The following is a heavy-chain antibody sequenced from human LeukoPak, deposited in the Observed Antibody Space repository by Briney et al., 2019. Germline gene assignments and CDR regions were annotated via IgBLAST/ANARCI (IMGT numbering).Heavy chain of an antibody. CDR1: GFTVSSNY. Sequence: GGSLRLSCAASGFTVSSNYMSWVRQAPGKGLEWVSVIYSGGSTYYADSVKSRFTISRDNSKNTLYLQMNSLRAEDTAVYYCARDRSSSWSNYFDYWGQGTLVTVSS. CDR2: IYSGGST. V-gene: IGHV3-66*01. CDR3: ARDRSSSWSNYFDY. D-gene: IGHD6-13*01. J-gene: IGHJ4*02.